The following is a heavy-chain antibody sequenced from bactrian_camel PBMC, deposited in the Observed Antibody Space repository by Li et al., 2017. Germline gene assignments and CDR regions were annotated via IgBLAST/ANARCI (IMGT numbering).Heavy chain of an antibody. CDR1: EATKC. CDR3: AAVPAAAYGTSWCKVRGATDFGY. J-gene: IGHJ6*01. Sequence: QVQLVESGGGSVQPLGSLRLSCAASEATKCMAWFRQAPGKEREGLAFLSIAGGSTWTDASVAGRFTISRDNAKNTLYLQMNSLKPEDTAMYYCAAVPAAAYGTSWCKVRGATDFGYWGQGTQVTVS. CDR2: LSIAGGST. D-gene: IGHD6*01. V-gene: IGHV3S1*01.